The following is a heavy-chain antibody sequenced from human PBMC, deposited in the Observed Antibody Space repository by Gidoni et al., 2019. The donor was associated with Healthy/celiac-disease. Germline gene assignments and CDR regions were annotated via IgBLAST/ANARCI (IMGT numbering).Heavy chain of an antibody. CDR3: AHRRSSIIVATIEFDY. CDR2: IYWNDDK. D-gene: IGHD5-12*01. V-gene: IGHV2-5*01. Sequence: QITLKESGPTLVKPTQTLTLTCTFSGFSLSTSGVGVGWSRQPPGKALEWLALIYWNDDKRYSPSLKSRLTITKDTSKNQVVLTMTNMDPVDTATYYCAHRRSSIIVATIEFDYWGQGTLVTVSS. J-gene: IGHJ4*02. CDR1: GFSLSTSGVG.